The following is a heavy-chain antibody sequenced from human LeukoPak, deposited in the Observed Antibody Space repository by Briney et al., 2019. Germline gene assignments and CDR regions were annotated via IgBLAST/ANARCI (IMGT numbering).Heavy chain of an antibody. Sequence: ASVTVSCKVSGYTLTELSMHWVRQAPGKGLEWMGGFDPEDGETIYAQKFQGRVTMTEDTSTDTAYMELSSLRSEDTAVYYCATQRPPRYYYYYGMDVWGKGTTVTVSS. CDR1: GYTLTELS. J-gene: IGHJ6*04. CDR3: ATQRPPRYYYYYGMDV. CDR2: FDPEDGET. V-gene: IGHV1-24*01.